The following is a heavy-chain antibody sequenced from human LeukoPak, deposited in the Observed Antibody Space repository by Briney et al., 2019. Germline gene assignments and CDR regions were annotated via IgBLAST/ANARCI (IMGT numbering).Heavy chain of an antibody. CDR2: VSSSRSTM. Sequence: GGSLRLSCTASGFTLSSYEMNWVRQAPGKGLEWVSKVSSSRSTMYYADSVKGRFTISRDNAKNSLFLQMNSLRAEDTAIYYSARSSDLWGQGTLVTVSS. J-gene: IGHJ5*02. V-gene: IGHV3-48*03. CDR3: ARSSDL. CDR1: GFTLSSYE.